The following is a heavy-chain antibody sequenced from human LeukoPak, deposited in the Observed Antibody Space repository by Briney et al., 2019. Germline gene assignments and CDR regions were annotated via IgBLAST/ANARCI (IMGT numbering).Heavy chain of an antibody. Sequence: ASVKVSCKASGYTFTCYYMHWVRQAPGQGLEWMGWISPNSGGTNYAQKFQGWVTMTRDTSISTAYMELSRLRSDDTAVYYCARDFKPSRIAAAGLGYWGQGTLVTVSS. CDR3: ARDFKPSRIAAAGLGY. J-gene: IGHJ4*02. D-gene: IGHD6-13*01. CDR1: GYTFTCYY. CDR2: ISPNSGGT. V-gene: IGHV1-2*04.